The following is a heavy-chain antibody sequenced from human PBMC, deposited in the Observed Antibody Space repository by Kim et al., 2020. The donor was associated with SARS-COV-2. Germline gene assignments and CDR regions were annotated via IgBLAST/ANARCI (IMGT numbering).Heavy chain of an antibody. D-gene: IGHD6-19*01. J-gene: IGHJ4*02. Sequence: ASVKVSCKASGYTFTGYNIHWVRQAPGQGLEWMGWINPNNCGTNYAQKFHGRVTMTSDTSITTAYMELSRLRSDDTAVYSCARGGSGPTGFVDYWGQGTL. CDR2: INPNNCGT. CDR1: GYTFTGYN. CDR3: ARGGSGPTGFVDY. V-gene: IGHV1-2*02.